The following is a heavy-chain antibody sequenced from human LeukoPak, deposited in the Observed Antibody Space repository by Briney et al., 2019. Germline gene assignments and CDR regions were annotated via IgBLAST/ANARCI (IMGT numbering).Heavy chain of an antibody. CDR2: IQNDGNNK. Sequence: RTGGSLRLSCAASGFTFSSNGMHWVRQAPGKGLEWVAFIQNDGNNKKYADSATGRFTISRDNSKTALYLQVNSLRGDDTAVYYCAGDWGSSSLYLVNWGQGTLVTVSS. V-gene: IGHV3-30*02. CDR1: GFTFSSNG. CDR3: AGDWGSSSLYLVN. J-gene: IGHJ4*02. D-gene: IGHD6-6*01.